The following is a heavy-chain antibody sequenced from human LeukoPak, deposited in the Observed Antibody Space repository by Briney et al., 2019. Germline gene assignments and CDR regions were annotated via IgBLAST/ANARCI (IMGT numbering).Heavy chain of an antibody. CDR3: ARDPLWFGERVFPPFFDY. CDR2: IQYDGSNQ. D-gene: IGHD3-10*01. J-gene: IGHJ4*02. Sequence: PGGSLRLSCAASGFTFSSYGMHWVRQAPGKGLEWVAYIQYDGSNQQYADSVKGRFSISRDNSKNILYLQMNSLRAEDTAVYYCARDPLWFGERVFPPFFDYWGQGTLVTVSS. V-gene: IGHV3-30*02. CDR1: GFTFSSYG.